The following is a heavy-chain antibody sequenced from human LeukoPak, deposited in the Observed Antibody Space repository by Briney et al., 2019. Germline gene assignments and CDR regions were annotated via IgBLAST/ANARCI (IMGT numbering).Heavy chain of an antibody. Sequence: GESLKISCKGSGYTFTNYWIGWVRQMPGKDLEWMGTIYPGDSDIRYSPSFQGQVTISADKSISTAYLQWSSLKASDTAMYYCARHIAPGYNSGWYFDYWGQGTLVTVSS. CDR1: GYTFTNYW. V-gene: IGHV5-51*01. D-gene: IGHD5-12*01. CDR2: IYPGDSDI. CDR3: ARHIAPGYNSGWYFDY. J-gene: IGHJ4*02.